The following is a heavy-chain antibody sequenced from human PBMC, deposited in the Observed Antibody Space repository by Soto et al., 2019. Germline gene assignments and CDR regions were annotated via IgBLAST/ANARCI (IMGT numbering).Heavy chain of an antibody. J-gene: IGHJ4*02. D-gene: IGHD6-19*01. CDR1: GYTFTSYD. Sequence: GASVKVSCKASGYTFTSYDISWVRQAPGQGLEWMGWISAYNGNTNYAQKLQGRVTMTTDTSTSTVYMELRSLISDDTAVYYCARVVGSGWYFDYWGQGTLVTVSS. V-gene: IGHV1-18*01. CDR2: ISAYNGNT. CDR3: ARVVGSGWYFDY.